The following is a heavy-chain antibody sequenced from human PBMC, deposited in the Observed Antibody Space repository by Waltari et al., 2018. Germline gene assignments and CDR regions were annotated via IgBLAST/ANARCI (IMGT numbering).Heavy chain of an antibody. V-gene: IGHV3-23*01. CDR3: ARDPYGDNGGSTYYGMDV. CDR2: ISGSGGST. D-gene: IGHD4-17*01. J-gene: IGHJ6*02. Sequence: EVQLLESGGGLVQPGGSLRLSCAASGFTFSSYAMSWVRQAPGKGLEWVSAISGSGGSTYYADSVKGRFTISRDNAKNSLYLQMNSLRAEDTAVYYCARDPYGDNGGSTYYGMDVWGQGTTVTVSS. CDR1: GFTFSSYA.